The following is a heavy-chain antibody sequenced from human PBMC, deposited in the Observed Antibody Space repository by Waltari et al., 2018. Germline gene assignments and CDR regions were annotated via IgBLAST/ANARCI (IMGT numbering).Heavy chain of an antibody. V-gene: IGHV6-1*01. Sequence: QVQLQQSGPGLVKPSQTLSLTCAISGDSVSRNSAAWNWIRQSPSRGLEWLGRTYYRSKWNNDYEVSVKSRITINPATSKNQFPLQLNSGPPEDTAVYYCARGGAGYYWFDPWGQGTLVTVSS. CDR1: GDSVSRNSAA. J-gene: IGHJ5*02. CDR2: TYYRSKWNN. CDR3: ARGGAGYYWFDP. D-gene: IGHD6-13*01.